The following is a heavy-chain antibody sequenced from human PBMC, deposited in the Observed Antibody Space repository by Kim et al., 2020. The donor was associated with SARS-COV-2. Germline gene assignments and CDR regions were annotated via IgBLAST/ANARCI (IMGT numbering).Heavy chain of an antibody. D-gene: IGHD6-13*01. CDR2: TYYRSKWYN. V-gene: IGHV6-1*01. Sequence: SQTLSLTCAISGDSVSSNSAAWNWIRQSPSRGLEWLGRTYYRSKWYNDYAVSVKSRITINPDPSRNQFSLQLNSVTPEDTAVYYCTRDDGRVAAAITWGQGTLVTVSS. CDR3: TRDDGRVAAAIT. CDR1: GDSVSSNSAA. J-gene: IGHJ5*02.